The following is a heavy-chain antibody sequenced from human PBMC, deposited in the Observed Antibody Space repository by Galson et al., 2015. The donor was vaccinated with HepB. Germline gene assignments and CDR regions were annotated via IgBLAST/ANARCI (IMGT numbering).Heavy chain of an antibody. CDR2: IYYSGST. V-gene: IGHV4-59*01. CDR1: GGSISSYY. Sequence: ETLSLTCTVSGGSISSYYWSWIRQPPGKGLEWIGYIYYSGSTNYNPSLKSRVTISVDTSKNQFSLKLSSVTAADTAVYYCARAADGDYGGGAFDIWGQGTMVTVSS. CDR3: ARAADGDYGGGAFDI. D-gene: IGHD4-17*01. J-gene: IGHJ3*02.